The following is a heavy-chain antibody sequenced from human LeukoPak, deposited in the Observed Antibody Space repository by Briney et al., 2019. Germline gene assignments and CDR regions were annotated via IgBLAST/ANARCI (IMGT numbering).Heavy chain of an antibody. CDR2: IIPIFGTA. D-gene: IGHD2-2*01. J-gene: IGHJ4*02. CDR3: ARDPRYCSSTSCLYYFDY. CDR1: GGTFSSYA. V-gene: IGHV1-69*13. Sequence: SVKVSRKASGGTFSSYAISWVRQAPGQGLEWMGGIIPIFGTANYAQKFQGRVTITADESTSTAYMELSSLRSEDTAVYYCARDPRYCSSTSCLYYFDYWGQGTLVTVSS.